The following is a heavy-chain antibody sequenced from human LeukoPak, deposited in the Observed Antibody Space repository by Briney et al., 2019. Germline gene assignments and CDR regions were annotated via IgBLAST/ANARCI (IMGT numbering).Heavy chain of an antibody. CDR2: TYYRSKWYS. CDR3: ARWYSSGWYSDY. J-gene: IGHJ4*02. V-gene: IGHV6-1*01. D-gene: IGHD6-19*01. CDR1: GDSVSSNSAA. Sequence: SQTLSLTCVISGDSVSSNSAAWNWIRQSPSRGLEWLGRTYYRSKWYSYSAVSVKSRIIINPDTSKNQFSLQLNSVTPEDTAVYYCARWYSSGWYSDYWGQGTLVTVPS.